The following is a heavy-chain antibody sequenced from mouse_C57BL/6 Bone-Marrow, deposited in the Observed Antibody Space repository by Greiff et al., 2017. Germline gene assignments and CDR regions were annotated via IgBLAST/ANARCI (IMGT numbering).Heavy chain of an antibody. D-gene: IGHD1-1*01. CDR3: ARETYYYGSSLHYWYFDV. V-gene: IGHV1-69*01. Sequence: QVQLQQPGAELVMPGASVKLSCKASGYTFTSYWMHWVKQRPGQGLEWIGEIDPSDSYTNYNQKFKGKSTLTVDKSSSTAYMQLSSLTSEDSAVYYYARETYYYGSSLHYWYFDVWGTGTTVTVSS. CDR2: IDPSDSYT. J-gene: IGHJ1*03. CDR1: GYTFTSYW.